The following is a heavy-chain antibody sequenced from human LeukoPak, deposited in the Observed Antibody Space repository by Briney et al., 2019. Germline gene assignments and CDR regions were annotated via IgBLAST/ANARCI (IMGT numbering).Heavy chain of an antibody. V-gene: IGHV3-43*02. Sequence: GGSLRLSCAASGFTFDDYAMHWVRQAPGKGLEWVSLISRDGGSTYYADSVKGRFTISRDNSKNSLYLQMNSLRTEDTALYYCARAPGYSSSWYYYYYGMDVWGQGTTVTVSS. J-gene: IGHJ6*02. D-gene: IGHD6-13*01. CDR1: GFTFDDYA. CDR3: ARAPGYSSSWYYYYYGMDV. CDR2: ISRDGGST.